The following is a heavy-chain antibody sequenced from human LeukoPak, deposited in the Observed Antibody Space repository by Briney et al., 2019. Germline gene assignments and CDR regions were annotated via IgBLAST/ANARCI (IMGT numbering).Heavy chain of an antibody. D-gene: IGHD4/OR15-4a*01. V-gene: IGHV3-48*03. J-gene: IGHJ6*04. CDR3: ARDPDYCEEYGIDV. CDR1: GFIFNIYE. CDR2: INSRGRTI. Sequence: GGSLRLSCATSGFIFNIYEMNWVRQAPGKGLEWVSYINSRGRTISYADSVKGRFTISRDNAKNSLYLQMNSLRAEDTAVYYCARDPDYCEEYGIDVWGKGTTVTVSS.